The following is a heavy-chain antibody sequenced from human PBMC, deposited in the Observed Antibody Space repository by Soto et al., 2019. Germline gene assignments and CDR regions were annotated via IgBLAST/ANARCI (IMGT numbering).Heavy chain of an antibody. CDR3: AREGAGSYFDY. V-gene: IGHV3-48*01. CDR1: GFTFSSYS. Sequence: GSLRLSCAASGFTFSSYSMNWVRQAPGKGLEWVSYIRKSSSAMYYADSVKGRFTISRDDAKNSLYLQMNSLRAEDTAVYYCAREGAGSYFDYWGQGALVTVSS. CDR2: IRKSSSAM. J-gene: IGHJ4*02. D-gene: IGHD6-19*01.